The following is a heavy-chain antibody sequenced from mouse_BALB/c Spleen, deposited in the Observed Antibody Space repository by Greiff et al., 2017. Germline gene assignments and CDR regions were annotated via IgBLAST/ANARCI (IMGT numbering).Heavy chain of an antibody. CDR3: ARKLYWYFDV. Sequence: EVQLKESGPGLVKPSQSLSLTCTVTGYSITSDYAWNWIRQFPGNKLEWMGYISYSGSTSYNPSLKSRISITRDTSKNQFFLQLNSVTTEDTATYYCARKLYWYFDVWGAGTTVTVSS. CDR2: ISYSGST. CDR1: GYSITSDYA. V-gene: IGHV3-2*02. J-gene: IGHJ1*01.